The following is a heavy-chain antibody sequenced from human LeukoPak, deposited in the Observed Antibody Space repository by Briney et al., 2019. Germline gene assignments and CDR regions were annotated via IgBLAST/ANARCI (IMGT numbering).Heavy chain of an antibody. CDR3: ARDLLNEGNHLDY. J-gene: IGHJ4*02. V-gene: IGHV4-30-4*01. CDR1: XGSISSGDYY. CDR2: IYYSGST. D-gene: IGHD4-23*01. Sequence: TLSLXCTVSXGSISSGDYYWSWIRQPPGKGLEWIGYIYYSGSTYYNPSLKSRISISVDTAKNQFSLKLSSVTAADTAVYYCARDLLNEGNHLDYWGQGTLVTVSS.